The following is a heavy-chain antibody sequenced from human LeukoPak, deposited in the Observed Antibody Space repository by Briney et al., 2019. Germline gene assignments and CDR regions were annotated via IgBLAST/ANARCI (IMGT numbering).Heavy chain of an antibody. Sequence: GGSLRLSCAASGFTFSDYYINWIRQAPGKGLEWVSYISSSGSTIYYADSVKGRFTISRDNAKNSLYLQMNSLRAEDTAVYYCAREFVTWGPGSYYYHGMDVWGQGTTVTVSS. CDR3: AREFVTWGPGSYYYHGMDV. J-gene: IGHJ6*02. V-gene: IGHV3-11*01. CDR2: ISSSGSTI. D-gene: IGHD2/OR15-2a*01. CDR1: GFTFSDYY.